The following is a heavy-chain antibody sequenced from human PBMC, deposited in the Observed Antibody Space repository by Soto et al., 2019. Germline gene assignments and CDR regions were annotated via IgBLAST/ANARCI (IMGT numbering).Heavy chain of an antibody. D-gene: IGHD3-10*01. J-gene: IGHJ4*02. CDR1: GGTFSDSV. CDR3: ARGRDGSNYYFDY. Sequence: QVQLVQSGPEVEKPGSSVKVSCKASGGTFSDSVTSWVRQAPGQGLEWMGGIVPIFGKANLAEKFQDRGTITADESTSTAYMELSSLRSEDSAVYYCARGRDGSNYYFDYWGQGTLVTVSS. CDR2: IVPIFGKA. V-gene: IGHV1-69*01.